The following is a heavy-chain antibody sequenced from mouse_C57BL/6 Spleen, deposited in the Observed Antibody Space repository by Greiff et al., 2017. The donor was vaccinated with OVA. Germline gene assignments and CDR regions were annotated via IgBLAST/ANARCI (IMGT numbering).Heavy chain of an antibody. CDR1: GFTFSDYY. CDR3: ARVDYDAWFAY. J-gene: IGHJ3*01. V-gene: IGHV5-16*01. D-gene: IGHD2-4*01. Sequence: EVQLQESEGGLVQPGSSMKLSCTASGFTFSDYYMAWVRQVPEKGLEWVANINYDGSSTYYLDSLKSRFIISRDNAKNILYLQMSSLKSEDTATYYCARVDYDAWFAYWGQGTLVTVSA. CDR2: INYDGSST.